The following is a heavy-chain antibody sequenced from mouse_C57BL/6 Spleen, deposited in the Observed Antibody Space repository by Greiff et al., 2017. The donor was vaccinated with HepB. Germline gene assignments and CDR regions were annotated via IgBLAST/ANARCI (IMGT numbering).Heavy chain of an antibody. CDR2: INPNNGGT. J-gene: IGHJ3*01. V-gene: IGHV1-26*01. Sequence: VQLQQSGPELVKPGASVKISCKASGYTFTDYYMNWVKQSHGKSLEWIGDINPNNGGTSYNQKFKGKATLTVDKSSSTAYMEIRSLTSEDSAVYYCARDGSSSAWFAYWGQGTLVTVSA. CDR3: ARDGSSSAWFAY. CDR1: GYTFTDYY. D-gene: IGHD1-1*01.